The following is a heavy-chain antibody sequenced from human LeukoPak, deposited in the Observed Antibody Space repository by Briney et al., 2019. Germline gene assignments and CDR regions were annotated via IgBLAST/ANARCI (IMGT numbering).Heavy chain of an antibody. CDR3: ARVGIAAASDAFDI. CDR2: IYYSGST. J-gene: IGHJ3*02. CDR1: TFSSYG. Sequence: TFSSYGMSWIRQPPGKGLEWIGSIYYSGSTYYNPSLKSRVTISVDTSKNQFSLKLSSVTAADTAVYYCARVGIAAASDAFDIWGQGTMVTVSS. V-gene: IGHV4-39*07. D-gene: IGHD6-13*01.